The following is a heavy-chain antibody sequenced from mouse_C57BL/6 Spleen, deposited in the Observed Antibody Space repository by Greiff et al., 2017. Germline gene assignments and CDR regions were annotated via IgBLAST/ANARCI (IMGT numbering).Heavy chain of an antibody. D-gene: IGHD2-4*01. CDR3: ARGDYDAGFAY. V-gene: IGHV5-16*01. CDR1: GFTFSDYY. Sequence: EVQRVESEGGLVQPGSSMKLSCTASGFTFSDYYMAWVRQVPEKGLEWVANINYDGSSTYYLDSLKSRFIISRDNAKNILYLQRSSLKSEDTATYYCARGDYDAGFAYWGQGTLVTVSA. CDR2: INYDGSST. J-gene: IGHJ3*01.